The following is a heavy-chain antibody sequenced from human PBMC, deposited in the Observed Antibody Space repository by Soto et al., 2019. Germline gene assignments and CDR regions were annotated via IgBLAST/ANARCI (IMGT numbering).Heavy chain of an antibody. CDR2: ISGSGGTT. CDR1: GLTFSNYA. D-gene: IGHD1-1*01. CDR3: ANNPYASGWNESGTDV. Sequence: EVQLLESGGGLIQPGGSLRLSCAGSGLTFSNYAMSWVRQAPGKGLEWVSAISGSGGTTYYADSVKGRFTISRDNSKNTLSLRMNSLRDADAAVYYCANNPYASGWNESGTDVWGRGTTVTVSS. J-gene: IGHJ6*02. V-gene: IGHV3-23*01.